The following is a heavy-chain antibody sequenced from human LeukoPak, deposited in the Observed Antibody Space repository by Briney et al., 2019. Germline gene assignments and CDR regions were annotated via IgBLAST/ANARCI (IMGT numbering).Heavy chain of an antibody. CDR3: AKDRCSNGIGCYYYYMDV. CDR1: GFTFSSYG. V-gene: IGHV3-23*01. Sequence: GGSLRLSCAASGFTFSSYGMSWVCQAPGKGLEWVSAISGSGGSTYYADSVKGRFTISRDNSKNILYLQMNSLRAEDTAVYYCAKDRCSNGIGCYYYYMDVWGKGTTVTISS. CDR2: ISGSGGST. D-gene: IGHD2-8*01. J-gene: IGHJ6*03.